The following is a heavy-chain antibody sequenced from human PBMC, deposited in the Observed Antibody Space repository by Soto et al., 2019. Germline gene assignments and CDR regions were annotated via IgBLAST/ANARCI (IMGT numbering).Heavy chain of an antibody. CDR1: VGSFSGYY. CDR2: INHSGST. J-gene: IGHJ5*02. CDR3: ASVARFFELLLGHNWFDX. V-gene: IGHV4-34*01. Sequence: SDTLSLTCAVYVGSFSGYYWSWIRPPPGKGLEWIVEINHSGSTNYNPSLKSRVTISLDTSKNQFSLKLSSLTAADTAVYYCASVARFFELLLGHNWFDXWGQVTLVTVSX. D-gene: IGHD3-3*01.